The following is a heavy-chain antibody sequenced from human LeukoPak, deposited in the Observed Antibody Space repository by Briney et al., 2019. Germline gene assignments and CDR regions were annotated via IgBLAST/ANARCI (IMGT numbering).Heavy chain of an antibody. V-gene: IGHV3-33*01. CDR1: GFTFSAYG. J-gene: IGHJ4*02. Sequence: GGSLRLSCAASGFTFSAYGMHWVRQSPGRGLEWVAVIWYDGSKKYYGDSVKGRFTISRDNSKNTLFLQMNSLRAEDTAVYYCARDPSFPYYFDYWGQGTLVTVPS. CDR3: ARDPSFPYYFDY. CDR2: IWYDGSKK. D-gene: IGHD6-6*01.